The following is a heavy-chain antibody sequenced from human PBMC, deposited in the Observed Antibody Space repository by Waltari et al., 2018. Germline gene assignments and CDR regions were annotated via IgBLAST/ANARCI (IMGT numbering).Heavy chain of an antibody. CDR3: AKGRLRGDGPIDY. J-gene: IGHJ4*02. Sequence: EVQLLESGGGLVQPGGSLRLSCAASGFPFSSPARRRALRAPGKGLEWVSAIRGSGGSTYYADSVKGRFTISRDNSKNTLYLQMNSLRAEDTAVYYCAKGRLRGDGPIDYWGQGTLVTVSS. V-gene: IGHV3-23*01. CDR2: IRGSGGST. CDR1: GFPFSSPA. D-gene: IGHD3-16*01.